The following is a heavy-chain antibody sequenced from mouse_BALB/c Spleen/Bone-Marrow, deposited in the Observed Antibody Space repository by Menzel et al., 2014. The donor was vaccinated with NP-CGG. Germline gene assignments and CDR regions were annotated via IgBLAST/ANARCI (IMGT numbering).Heavy chain of an antibody. V-gene: IGHV6-6*02. J-gene: IGHJ2*01. CDR1: GFTSSNYW. CDR2: IRLKSNNYAT. Sequence: DVMLVESGGGLVQPGGSMKLSCVASGFTSSNYWMNWVRQSAEKGLEWVAEIRLKSNNYATDYAESVKGRFSISRDDSKSSVYLQMNNLRAEDTGIYYCARRIYYGYYFDYWGQGTTLTVSS. D-gene: IGHD1-1*01. CDR3: ARRIYYGYYFDY.